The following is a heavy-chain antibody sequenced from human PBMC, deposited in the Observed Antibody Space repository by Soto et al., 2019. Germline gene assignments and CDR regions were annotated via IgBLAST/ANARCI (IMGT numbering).Heavy chain of an antibody. D-gene: IGHD1-1*01. Sequence: HPGGSLRLSCAASGFIFSSYAMSWVRQAPGKGLEWVSAISGSGGSTYYADSVKGRFTISRDNSKNTLYLQMNSLRAEDTAVYYCAKSVYNWNDGFFDYWGQGTLVTVSS. CDR2: ISGSGGST. CDR3: AKSVYNWNDGFFDY. J-gene: IGHJ4*02. V-gene: IGHV3-23*01. CDR1: GFIFSSYA.